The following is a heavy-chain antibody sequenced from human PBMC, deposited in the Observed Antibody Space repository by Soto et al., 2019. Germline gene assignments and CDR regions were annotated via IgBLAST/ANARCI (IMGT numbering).Heavy chain of an antibody. D-gene: IGHD3-22*01. J-gene: IGHJ6*02. CDR1: GFTFSSYA. CDR2: ISYDGSNK. Sequence: QVQLVESGGGVVQPGRSLRLSCAASGFTFSSYAMHWVRQAPGKWLEWVAVISYDGSNKYYADSVKGRFTISRDHSKNTLYLQMHSLRAEDTAVYYCASSTYYEIYNYYGIDVWGQGPTVTVSS. CDR3: ASSTYYEIYNYYGIDV. V-gene: IGHV3-30-3*01.